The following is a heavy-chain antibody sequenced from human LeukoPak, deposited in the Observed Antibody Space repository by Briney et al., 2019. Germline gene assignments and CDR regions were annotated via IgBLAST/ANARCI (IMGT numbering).Heavy chain of an antibody. CDR3: ARGRMAVAGSYAY. J-gene: IGHJ4*02. CDR2: IKPDGSEK. Sequence: GGSLRLSCVASGITFGSYWMTWVRQAPGKGLECVANIKPDGSEKHYVDSVEGRFTISRDNAKNSLFLEMNSLRAEDTAVYYCARGRMAVAGSYAYWGQGTLVTVSS. V-gene: IGHV3-7*05. D-gene: IGHD6-19*01. CDR1: GITFGSYW.